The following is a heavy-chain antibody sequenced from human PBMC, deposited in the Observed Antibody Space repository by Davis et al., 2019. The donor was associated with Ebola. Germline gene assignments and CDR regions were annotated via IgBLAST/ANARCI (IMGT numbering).Heavy chain of an antibody. CDR1: GGTFSSYA. J-gene: IGHJ4*02. V-gene: IGHV1-69*13. CDR3: ATAGVAWFRELSFDY. D-gene: IGHD3-10*01. CDR2: IIPIFGTA. Sequence: AASVKVSCKASGGTFSSYAISWVRQAPGQGLEWMGGIIPIFGTANYAQKFQGRVTITADESTSTAYMELSSLRSEDTAVYYCATAGVAWFRELSFDYWGQGTLVTVSS.